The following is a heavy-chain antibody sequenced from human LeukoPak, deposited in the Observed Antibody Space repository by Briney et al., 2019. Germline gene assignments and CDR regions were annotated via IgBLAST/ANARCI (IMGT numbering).Heavy chain of an antibody. Sequence: GASVKVSCKASGATFSSYAISWVRQAPGHGLEWRGGIIPIFGTAEYAQKFQGRVTITADKSTSTAYMALSSLRSEDTAVYYCARGEIVVVPDPYYYMDVGGKGTTVTVPS. CDR1: GATFSSYA. CDR3: ARGEIVVVPDPYYYMDV. V-gene: IGHV1-69*06. J-gene: IGHJ6*03. CDR2: IIPIFGTA. D-gene: IGHD2-2*01.